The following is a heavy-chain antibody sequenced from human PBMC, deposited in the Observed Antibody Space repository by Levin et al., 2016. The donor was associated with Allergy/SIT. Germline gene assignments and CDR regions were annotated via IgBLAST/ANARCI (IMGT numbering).Heavy chain of an antibody. V-gene: IGHV1-2*02. CDR2: MNPNSGDT. Sequence: ASVKVSCKASGYIFTSYNLVLGATGPGQGLEWMGWMNPNSGDTNYAQKFQGRVTMTRDTSISTAYMELSRLRSGDTAVYSCAKPISYDNSGGDYWGQGTLVTVSS. CDR1: GYIFTSYN. CDR3: AKPISYDNSGGDY. J-gene: IGHJ4*02. D-gene: IGHD3-22*01.